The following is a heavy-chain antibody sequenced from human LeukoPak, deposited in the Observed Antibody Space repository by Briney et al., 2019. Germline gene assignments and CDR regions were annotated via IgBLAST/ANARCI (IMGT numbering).Heavy chain of an antibody. V-gene: IGHV4-39*01. CDR1: GGSISSSSYY. J-gene: IGHJ5*02. CDR3: AIYVEMANWFDP. CDR2: IYYSGST. D-gene: IGHD5-24*01. Sequence: SETLSLTCTVSGGSISSSSYYWGWIRQPPGEGLEWIGSIYYSGSTYYNPSLKSRVTISVDTSKNQFSLKLSSVTAADTAVYYCAIYVEMANWFDPWGQGTLVTVSS.